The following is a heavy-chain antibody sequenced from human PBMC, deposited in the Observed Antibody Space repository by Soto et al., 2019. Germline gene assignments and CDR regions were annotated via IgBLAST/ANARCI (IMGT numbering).Heavy chain of an antibody. D-gene: IGHD2-15*01. V-gene: IGHV2-5*02. CDR1: GFSLSTSGVG. CDR2: IYWDDDK. CDR3: ARSVYAANRDAFDI. J-gene: IGHJ3*02. Sequence: QITLKESGPTLVKPTQTLALTCTFSGFSLSTSGVGVDWIRQPPGKALEWLALIYWDDDKRYSPSLKSRLTITKDTAKNQVVLTMSNMDPVDTATYYCARSVYAANRDAFDIWGQGTMVTVSS.